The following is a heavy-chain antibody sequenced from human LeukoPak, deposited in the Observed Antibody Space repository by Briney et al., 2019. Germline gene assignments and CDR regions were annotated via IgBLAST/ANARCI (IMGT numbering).Heavy chain of an antibody. CDR1: GGSISSSSYY. J-gene: IGHJ4*02. V-gene: IGHV4-39*07. CDR2: IYYSGST. Sequence: NPSETLSLTCTVSGGSISSSSYYWGWIRQPPGKGLEWIGSIYYSGSTYYNPSLKSRVTISVDTSKNQFSLKLSSVTAADTAVYYCARDLGSGYVRRTKNFDYWGQGTLVTVSS. CDR3: ARDLGSGYVRRTKNFDY. D-gene: IGHD5-12*01.